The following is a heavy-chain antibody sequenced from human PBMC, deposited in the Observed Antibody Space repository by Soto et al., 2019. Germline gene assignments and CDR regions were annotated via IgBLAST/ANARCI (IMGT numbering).Heavy chain of an antibody. CDR2: IIPILGIA. D-gene: IGHD2-2*01. Sequence: GASVKVSCKASGGTFSSYTISWVRQAPGQGLEWMGRIIPILGIANYAQKFQGRVTITADKSTSTAYMELSSLRSEDTAVYYCARDKHIVVVPSAIPGFPYYYMDVWGRGTTVTVSS. V-gene: IGHV1-69*04. J-gene: IGHJ6*03. CDR3: ARDKHIVVVPSAIPGFPYYYMDV. CDR1: GGTFSSYT.